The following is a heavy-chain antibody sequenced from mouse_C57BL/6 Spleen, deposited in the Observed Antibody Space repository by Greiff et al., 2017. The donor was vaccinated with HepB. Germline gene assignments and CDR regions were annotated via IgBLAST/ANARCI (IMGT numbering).Heavy chain of an antibody. CDR3: TPIYYDYDWFAY. Sequence: VQLQQSGAELVRPGASVKLSCTASGFNIKDYYMHWVKQRPEQGLEWIGRIDPEDGDTEYAPKFQGKATMTADTSSNTASLQLSSLTSAGTAVYYCTPIYYDYDWFAYWGQGTLVTVSA. V-gene: IGHV14-1*01. CDR2: IDPEDGDT. CDR1: GFNIKDYY. D-gene: IGHD2-4*01. J-gene: IGHJ3*01.